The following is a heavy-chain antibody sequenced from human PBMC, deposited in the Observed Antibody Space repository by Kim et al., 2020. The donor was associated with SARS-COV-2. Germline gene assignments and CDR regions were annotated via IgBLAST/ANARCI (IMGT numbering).Heavy chain of an antibody. V-gene: IGHV3-9*01. CDR3: AKDIASYGGYGYGTGIHYYYGMDV. J-gene: IGHJ6*02. Sequence: GGSLRLSCAASGFTFGDYAMHWVRQAPGKGLEWVSGISWNSGSIGYADSVKGRFTISRDNAKNSLYLQMNSLRAEDTALYYCAKDIASYGGYGYGTGIHYYYGMDVCGQGTTVTVSS. CDR2: ISWNSGSI. CDR1: GFTFGDYA. D-gene: IGHD5-18*01.